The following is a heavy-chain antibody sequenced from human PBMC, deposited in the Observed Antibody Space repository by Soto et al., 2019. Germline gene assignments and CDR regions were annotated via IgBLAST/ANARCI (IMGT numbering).Heavy chain of an antibody. CDR2: MNPNSGNT. D-gene: IGHD1-26*01. CDR1: GYTFTNYD. V-gene: IGHV1-8*01. J-gene: IGHJ4*02. CDR3: ARMGVGATDDY. Sequence: QVQLVQSGTEVKKPGASVKVSCKASGYTFTNYDINWVRQATGEGLEGMGWMNPNSGNTGYAQKVQGRDTMTKNTSNSTAYMPLSSLRSDDTAVYYCARMGVGATDDYWGQGTLVTVSS.